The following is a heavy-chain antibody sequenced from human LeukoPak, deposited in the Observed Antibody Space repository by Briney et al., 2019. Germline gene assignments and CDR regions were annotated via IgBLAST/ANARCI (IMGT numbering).Heavy chain of an antibody. V-gene: IGHV3-7*01. CDR1: GFTASKLW. Sequence: PGGSLRLSCAASGFTASKLWMSWVRQAPGKGLEWVANIKQDGSEKYYVDSVKGRFTISRDNAKNSLYLQMNSLRAEDTAVYFFARAARASCDWGQGTLVTVSS. J-gene: IGHJ4*02. CDR2: IKQDGSEK. CDR3: ARAARASCD.